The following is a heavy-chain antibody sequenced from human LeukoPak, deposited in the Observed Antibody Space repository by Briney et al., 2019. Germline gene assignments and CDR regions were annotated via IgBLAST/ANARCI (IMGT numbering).Heavy chain of an antibody. CDR1: GGTFSSYA. CDR3: ARAPHYCSGGSCYFDVFDI. V-gene: IGHV1-18*01. D-gene: IGHD2-15*01. Sequence: ASVNVSCKASGGTFSSYAISWVRQAPGQGLEWMGWIISYSDNPTYARNLQGRVTMTTDTSTSTAYMELRSLRSDDTAVYYCARAPHYCSGGSCYFDVFDIWGQGTMVTVSS. CDR2: IISYSDNP. J-gene: IGHJ3*02.